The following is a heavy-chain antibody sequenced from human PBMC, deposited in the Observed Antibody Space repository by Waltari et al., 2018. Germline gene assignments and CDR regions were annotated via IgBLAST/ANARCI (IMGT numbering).Heavy chain of an antibody. Sequence: MDMVSQVPGRVRGGVSVITSDGGTTRYADSVKARFTISRASAKNTRDLQMHGLRAADTAVYYCASDRPGGYGMDGWGHGTTVTVSS. CDR2: ITSDGGTT. J-gene: IGHJ6*02. D-gene: IGHD2-15*01. CDR3: ASDRPGGYGMDG. V-gene: IGHV3-74*01.